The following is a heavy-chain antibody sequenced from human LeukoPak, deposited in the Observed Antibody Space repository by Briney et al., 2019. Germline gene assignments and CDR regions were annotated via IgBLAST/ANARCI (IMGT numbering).Heavy chain of an antibody. CDR3: AKAPVTTCRGAFCYPFDY. D-gene: IGHD2-15*01. CDR1: GFTFSNYG. V-gene: IGHV3-23*01. CDR2: ITGSGGST. Sequence: PGGSLRLSCAASGFTFSNYGLSWVRQAPGKGLEWVSGITGSGGSTYYADSVKGRFTISRDSSKNTLFLQMNRLRPEDAAVYYCAKAPVTTCRGAFCYPFDYWGLGTLVTVSS. J-gene: IGHJ4*02.